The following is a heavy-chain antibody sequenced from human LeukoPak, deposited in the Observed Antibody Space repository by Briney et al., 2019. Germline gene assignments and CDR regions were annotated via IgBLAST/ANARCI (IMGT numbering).Heavy chain of an antibody. CDR2: ISGSASRT. CDR1: GFTFSSSA. J-gene: IGHJ4*02. Sequence: GGSLRLSCAASGFTFSSSAMTWVRQAPGKGLEWVLAISGSASRTYYADSVKGRFTISRDNSKNTLYLQMNSLRAEDTAVYYCAKDLSPLDDWGQGTLVTVSS. V-gene: IGHV3-23*01. CDR3: AKDLSPLDD.